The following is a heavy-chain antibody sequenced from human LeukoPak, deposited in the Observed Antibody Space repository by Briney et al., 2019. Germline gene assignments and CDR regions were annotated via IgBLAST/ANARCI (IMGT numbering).Heavy chain of an antibody. D-gene: IGHD1-26*01. CDR2: IPTSGISV. V-gene: IGHV3-11*01. J-gene: IGHJ4*02. CDR3: TRAVGLGPGAHFDQ. CDR1: GFSFSRYY. Sequence: GGSLRLSCAASGFSFSRYYMSWVRQTPGKALERISYIPTSGISVQYADSVRGRFTASRDDAKNSLHLQMDSLRVEDTAVYYCTRAVGLGPGAHFDQWDQGALVIVSS.